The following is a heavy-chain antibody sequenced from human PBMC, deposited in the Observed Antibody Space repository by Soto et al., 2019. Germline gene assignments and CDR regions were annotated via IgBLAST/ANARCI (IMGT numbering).Heavy chain of an antibody. Sequence: GESLKISCQGSGYRFTSYLIGWVRQMPGKGLEWMGIIYPGDSDTRYSPSFQGQVTISADKSISTAYLQWSSLKASDTAMYYCARHSAPYYDFWSGYYEYYFDYWGQGTLVTVSS. CDR1: GYRFTSYL. CDR3: ARHSAPYYDFWSGYYEYYFDY. D-gene: IGHD3-3*01. CDR2: IYPGDSDT. J-gene: IGHJ4*02. V-gene: IGHV5-51*01.